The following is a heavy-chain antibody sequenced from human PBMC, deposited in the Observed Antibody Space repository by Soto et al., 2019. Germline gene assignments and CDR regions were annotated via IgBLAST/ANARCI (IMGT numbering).Heavy chain of an antibody. CDR3: ARARLSTIFGVANYFDY. J-gene: IGHJ4*02. D-gene: IGHD3-3*01. Sequence: GGSLRLSCAAYGFTFSSYWMSWVRQAPGKGLEWVANIKQDGSEKYYVDSVKGRFTISRDNAKNSLYLQMNSLRAEDTAVYYCARARLSTIFGVANYFDYWGQGTLVTVSS. V-gene: IGHV3-7*03. CDR1: GFTFSSYW. CDR2: IKQDGSEK.